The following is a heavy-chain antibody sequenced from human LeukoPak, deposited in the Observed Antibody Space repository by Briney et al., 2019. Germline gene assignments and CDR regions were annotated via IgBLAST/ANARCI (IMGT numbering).Heavy chain of an antibody. J-gene: IGHJ5*02. CDR3: VRIPNTANFPNWFDP. CDR2: ISGSIPTI. V-gene: IGHV3-21*01. D-gene: IGHD4/OR15-4a*01. Sequence: GGSLRLSCATSGFSFSSYTMNWVRQAPGQSLEWVSSISGSIPTIYYADSVKGRFTISRDNAKSSVYLQMNSLRAEDTAVYYCVRIPNTANFPNWFDPWGQGTLVIVSS. CDR1: GFSFSSYT.